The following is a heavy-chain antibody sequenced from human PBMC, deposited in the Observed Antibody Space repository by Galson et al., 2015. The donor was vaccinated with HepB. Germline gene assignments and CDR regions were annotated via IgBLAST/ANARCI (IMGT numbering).Heavy chain of an antibody. V-gene: IGHV1-2*02. J-gene: IGHJ4*02. D-gene: IGHD3-22*01. CDR2: INPKSGGT. CDR3: AREGRAFYDSSGYPLLDY. CDR1: GYTFTGDY. Sequence: SVKVSCKASGYTFTGDYLHWVRQGPGQGFEWMGWINPKSGGTSYPQKFQGRVTMTRDTSIGTAYMELTRLKSDDTAVYFCAREGRAFYDSSGYPLLDYWGQGTLVTVSS.